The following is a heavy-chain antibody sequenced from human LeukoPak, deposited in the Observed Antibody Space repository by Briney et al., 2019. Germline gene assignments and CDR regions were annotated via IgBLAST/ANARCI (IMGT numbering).Heavy chain of an antibody. CDR1: GGTFSGYA. J-gene: IGHJ3*02. CDR3: ARGYYPDAFDI. D-gene: IGHD3-22*01. Sequence: ASVKVSCKASGGTFSGYAISWVRQAPGQGLEWMGWISAYNGNTNYAQKLQGRVTMTTDTSTSTAYMELRSLRSDDTAVYYCARGYYPDAFDIWGQGTMVTVSS. CDR2: ISAYNGNT. V-gene: IGHV1-18*01.